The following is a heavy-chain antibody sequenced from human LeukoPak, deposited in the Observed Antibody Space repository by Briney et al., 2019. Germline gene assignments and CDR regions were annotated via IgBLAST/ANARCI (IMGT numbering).Heavy chain of an antibody. CDR3: AKKSSLSRDGYNSVEYGMDV. J-gene: IGHJ6*02. V-gene: IGHV3-48*03. CDR2: ISSSGSSI. D-gene: IGHD5-24*01. Sequence: SGGSLRLSCAASGFTFSSYEMNWVRQAPGKGLEWVSYISSSGSSIYYADSVKGRFTISRDNAKKSLYLQMNSLRAEDTAVYYCAKKSSLSRDGYNSVEYGMDVWGQGTTVTVSS. CDR1: GFTFSSYE.